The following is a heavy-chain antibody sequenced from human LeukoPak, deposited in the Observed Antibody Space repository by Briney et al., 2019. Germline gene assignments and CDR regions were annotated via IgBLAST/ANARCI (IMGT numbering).Heavy chain of an antibody. J-gene: IGHJ4*02. V-gene: IGHV1-18*01. Sequence: ASVKVSCKASGYTFTSYGISWVRQAPGQGLEWMGWISAYNGNTNYAQKLQGRVTMTTDTSTSTAYMELRSLRSDDTAVYYCARDLRVIYYYDSSGFPQGYWGQGTLVTVSS. CDR2: ISAYNGNT. CDR1: GYTFTSYG. D-gene: IGHD3-22*01. CDR3: ARDLRVIYYYDSSGFPQGY.